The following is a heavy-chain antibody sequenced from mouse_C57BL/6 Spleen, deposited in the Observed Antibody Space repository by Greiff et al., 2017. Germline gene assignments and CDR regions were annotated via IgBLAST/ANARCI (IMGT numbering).Heavy chain of an antibody. CDR2: IHPNSGST. CDR1: GYTFTSYW. J-gene: IGHJ3*01. D-gene: IGHD2-4*01. CDR3: AREGSDDSLFAY. Sequence: QVQLQQPGAELVKPGASVKLSCKASGYTFTSYWMHWVKQRPGQGLEWIGMIHPNSGSTNYNEKFKSKATLTVDTSSSTAYMQLSSLTSEDSAVYDCAREGSDDSLFAYWGQGTLVTVSA. V-gene: IGHV1-64*01.